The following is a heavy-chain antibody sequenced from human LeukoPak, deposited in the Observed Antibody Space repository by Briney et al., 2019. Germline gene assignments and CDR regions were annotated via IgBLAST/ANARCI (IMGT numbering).Heavy chain of an antibody. CDR1: GYTFTSNH. V-gene: IGHV1-18*01. Sequence: ASVKVSCKASGYTFTSNHINWVRQAAGQGLEWMGWISAYSGNTNYAQKLQGRVTMTTDTSTSTAYMELRSLRSDDTAVYYCARVGGRGFGLDWGQGTLVTVSS. CDR3: ARVGGRGFGLD. CDR2: ISAYSGNT. J-gene: IGHJ4*02. D-gene: IGHD3-10*01.